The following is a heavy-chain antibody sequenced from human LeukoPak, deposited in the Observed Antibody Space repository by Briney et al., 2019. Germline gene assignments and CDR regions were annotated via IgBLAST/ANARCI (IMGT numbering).Heavy chain of an antibody. V-gene: IGHV5-51*01. J-gene: IGHJ6*02. CDR1: GYTFIDYW. CDR2: IFPAVSDT. D-gene: IGHD2-8*02. Sequence: GESLKISCQDSGYTFIDYWIGWVRQVPGKGLEWMGIIFPAVSDTKYSPSFQGQVTISVDRSTSTAYLQWSSLKASDTAVYYCARHGLEGCTGGRCFQSFHYYGMDVWGQGTAVAVSS. CDR3: ARHGLEGCTGGRCFQSFHYYGMDV.